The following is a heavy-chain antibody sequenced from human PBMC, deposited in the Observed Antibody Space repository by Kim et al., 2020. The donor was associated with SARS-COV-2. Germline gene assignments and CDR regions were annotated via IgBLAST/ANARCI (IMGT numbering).Heavy chain of an antibody. CDR3: ARDKRWPVRYYFDY. D-gene: IGHD4-17*01. V-gene: IGHV4-39*07. Sequence: NPSLKSRVTISVDTSKNQFSLNRSSVTAADTAVYYCARDKRWPVRYYFDYWGQGTLVTVSS. J-gene: IGHJ4*02.